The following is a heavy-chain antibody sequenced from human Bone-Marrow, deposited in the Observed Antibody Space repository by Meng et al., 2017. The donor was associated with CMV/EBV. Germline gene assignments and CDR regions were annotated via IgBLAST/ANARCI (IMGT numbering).Heavy chain of an antibody. CDR1: GGSVSGYD. J-gene: IGHJ5*02. D-gene: IGHD5-18*01. V-gene: IGHV4-34*01. Sequence: TCAVYGGSVSGYDWTWIRQSPGKGLEWIGEINHRGSTNYNPSLRSRVTISVDTSKNQFSLKLSSVTAADTAVYYCASTRGYSYGPFDPWGQGTLVTVSS. CDR3: ASTRGYSYGPFDP. CDR2: INHRGST.